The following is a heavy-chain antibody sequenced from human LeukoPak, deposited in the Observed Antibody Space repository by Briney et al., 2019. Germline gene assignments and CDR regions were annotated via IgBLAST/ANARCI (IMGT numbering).Heavy chain of an antibody. CDR3: ARGKDAFDI. CDR1: GGSISSYY. Sequence: ASETLSLTCTVSGGSISSYYWSWIRRPPGKGLEWIGYIYYSGGTNYNPSLKSRVTISVDTSKNQFSLKLSSVTAADTAVYYCARGKDAFDIWGQGTMVTVSS. V-gene: IGHV4-59*01. CDR2: IYYSGGT. J-gene: IGHJ3*02.